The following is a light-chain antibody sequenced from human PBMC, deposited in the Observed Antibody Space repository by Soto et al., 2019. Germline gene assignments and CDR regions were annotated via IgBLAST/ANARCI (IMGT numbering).Light chain of an antibody. CDR1: SSNIGNNY. Sequence: QAVVTQPPSVSAAPGQKVTISCSGSSSNIGNNYVSWFQQFPGTAPKLLIYENDKRPSGIPDRFSASKTGTSATLGITGLQTGDEADYYCGTWDSSLLAVLFGGGTKLTVL. V-gene: IGLV1-51*01. J-gene: IGLJ2*01. CDR2: END. CDR3: GTWDSSLLAVL.